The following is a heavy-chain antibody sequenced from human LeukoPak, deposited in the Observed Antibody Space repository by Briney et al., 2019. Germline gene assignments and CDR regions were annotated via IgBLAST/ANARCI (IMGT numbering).Heavy chain of an antibody. CDR2: SSPYNGKT. CDR1: GYPFISFG. CDR3: ARDPDKFNGRYSYFDY. Sequence: ASVKVSCKTSGYPFISFGIAWLRQAPGQGLEWLGRSSPYNGKTEYSQKLQDRVTMTTDPSTSTAYMEMRSLRSDDTAVYYCARDPDKFNGRYSYFDYWGQGTLVTVPS. V-gene: IGHV1-18*01. D-gene: IGHD5-18*01. J-gene: IGHJ4*02.